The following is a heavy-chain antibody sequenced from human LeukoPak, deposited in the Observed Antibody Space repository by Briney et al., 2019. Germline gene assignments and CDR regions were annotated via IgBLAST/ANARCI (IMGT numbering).Heavy chain of an antibody. CDR1: GGSISCGGYY. D-gene: IGHD3-22*01. J-gene: IGHJ4*02. CDR2: IYYSGST. Sequence: SQTLSLTCTVSGGSISCGGYYWSWIRQHPGKGLECIGYIYYSGSTYYNPSLKSRVTISVDTSKNQFSLKLSSVTAADTAVYYCASTGNYYDSSGYYSTEDYWGQGTLVTVSS. CDR3: ASTGNYYDSSGYYSTEDY. V-gene: IGHV4-31*03.